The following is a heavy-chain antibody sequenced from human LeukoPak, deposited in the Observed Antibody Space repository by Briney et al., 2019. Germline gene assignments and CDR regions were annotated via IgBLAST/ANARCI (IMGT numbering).Heavy chain of an antibody. J-gene: IGHJ4*02. CDR3: ARDPNYDSSGYYPLDY. CDR1: GFTFSSYW. Sequence: PGGSLRLSCAASGFTFSSYWMSWVRQAPGKGLEWVANIKQDGSEKYYVDSVKGRFTISRDNVKKSLYLQMNSLRAEDTAVYYCARDPNYDSSGYYPLDYWGQGTLVTVSS. D-gene: IGHD3-22*01. CDR2: IKQDGSEK. V-gene: IGHV3-7*01.